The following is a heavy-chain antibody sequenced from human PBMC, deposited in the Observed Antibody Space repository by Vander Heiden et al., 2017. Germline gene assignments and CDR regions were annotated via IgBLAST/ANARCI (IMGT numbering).Heavy chain of an antibody. CDR3: ARGGYGSGSYYLPY. V-gene: IGHV3-53*01. D-gene: IGHD3-10*01. CDR1: GFNVSSNY. Sequence: EVQLVESGGGLIQPGGSLRLSCAASGFNVSSNYMSWVRQAPGKGLEWVSVIYSGGSTYYADSVKGRFTISRDKSKNTLYLQMNSLRAEDTAVYYCARGGYGSGSYYLPYWGQGTLVTVSS. CDR2: IYSGGST. J-gene: IGHJ4*02.